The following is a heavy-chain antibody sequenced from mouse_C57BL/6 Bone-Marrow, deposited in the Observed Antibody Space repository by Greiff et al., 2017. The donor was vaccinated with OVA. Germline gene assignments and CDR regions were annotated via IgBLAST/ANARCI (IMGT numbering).Heavy chain of an antibody. V-gene: IGHV1-69*01. Sequence: VQLQQPGAELVMPGASVKLSCKASGYTFTSYWMHWVKQRPGQGLEWIGEIDPSDSYTNYNQKFKGKSTLTVDKSSSTAYMQHSSLTSEDSAVYYCARESDNSFDYWGQGTTLTVSS. CDR1: GYTFTSYW. CDR3: ARESDNSFDY. CDR2: IDPSDSYT. J-gene: IGHJ2*01.